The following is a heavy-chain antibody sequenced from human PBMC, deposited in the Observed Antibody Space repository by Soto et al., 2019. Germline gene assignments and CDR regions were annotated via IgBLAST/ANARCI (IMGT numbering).Heavy chain of an antibody. CDR2: IYSSGRP. Sequence: LSLTCTASGDSISRNYWTWIRQSPGKGLEWIGYIYSSGRPHYNPSLKSRVTISVDTSKNQFSLKLSSVTAADTAVYYCARQVGGWAPWYFDYWGQGTLVTVSS. J-gene: IGHJ4*02. D-gene: IGHD6-19*01. V-gene: IGHV4-59*08. CDR1: GDSISRNY. CDR3: ARQVGGWAPWYFDY.